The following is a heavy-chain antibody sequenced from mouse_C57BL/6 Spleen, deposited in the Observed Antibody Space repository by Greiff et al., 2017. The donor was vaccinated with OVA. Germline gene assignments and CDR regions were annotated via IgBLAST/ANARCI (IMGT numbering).Heavy chain of an antibody. V-gene: IGHV7-3*01. J-gene: IGHJ4*01. Sequence: EVHLVESGGGLVQPGGSLSLSCAASGFTFTDYYMSWVRQPPGKALEWLGFIRNKANGYTTEYSASVKGRFTISRDNSQSILYLQMNALRAEDSATYYCARGSDYDHAMDYWGQGTSVTVSS. D-gene: IGHD2-4*01. CDR1: GFTFTDYY. CDR3: ARGSDYDHAMDY. CDR2: IRNKANGYTT.